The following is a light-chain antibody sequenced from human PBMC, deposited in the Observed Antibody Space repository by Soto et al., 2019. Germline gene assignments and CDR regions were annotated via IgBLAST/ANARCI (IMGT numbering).Light chain of an antibody. CDR3: QTWGTGIHV. J-gene: IGLJ1*01. Sequence: QSVLTQSPPASASLGASVKLTCTLSSGHSSYAIAWHQQQPEKGPRYLMKLNSDGSHSKGDGIPDRFSGSSSGAERYLIIASLQSEDEADYYGQTWGTGIHVFGTGTKLTVL. CDR2: LNSDGSH. CDR1: SGHSSYA. V-gene: IGLV4-69*01.